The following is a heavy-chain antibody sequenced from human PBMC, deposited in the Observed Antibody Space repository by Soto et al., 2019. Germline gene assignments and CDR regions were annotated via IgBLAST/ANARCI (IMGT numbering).Heavy chain of an antibody. CDR1: GGTFSSYA. V-gene: IGHV1-69*01. J-gene: IGHJ6*02. Sequence: QVQLVQSGAEVKKPWSSVKVSCKASGGTFSSYAISWVRQAPGQGLEWMGGIIPIFGTANYAQKFQGRVTITADESTSTAYMELSSLRSEDTAEYYCARSVTVPPPKFLYYGMDVCGQGTTVTVSS. CDR3: ARSVTVPPPKFLYYGMDV. D-gene: IGHD4-17*01. CDR2: IIPIFGTA.